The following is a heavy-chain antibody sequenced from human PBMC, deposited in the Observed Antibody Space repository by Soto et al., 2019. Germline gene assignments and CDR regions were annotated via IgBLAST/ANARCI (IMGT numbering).Heavy chain of an antibody. J-gene: IGHJ4*02. CDR2: ISGSGGST. CDR3: AKDPMGYYDSSGYNEDY. Sequence: GGSLRLSCAASGFTFSSYAMSWVRQAPGKGLEWVSAISGSGGSTYYADSVKGRFTISRDNSKNTLYLQMNSLRAEDTAVYYCAKDPMGYYDSSGYNEDYWGQGTLVTVSS. CDR1: GFTFSSYA. V-gene: IGHV3-23*01. D-gene: IGHD3-22*01.